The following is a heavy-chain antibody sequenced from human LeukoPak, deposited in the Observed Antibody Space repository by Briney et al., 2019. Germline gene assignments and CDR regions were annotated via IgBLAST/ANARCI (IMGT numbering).Heavy chain of an antibody. J-gene: IGHJ4*02. CDR1: GGSISSYY. V-gene: IGHV4-59*01. Sequence: PSETLSLTCTVSGGSISSYYWSWIRQPPGKGLEWIANIYHTGSTNYNPSLSSRVTISIDTAKNQFSLKLTAVTAADTAVYYCARRGRNSSGWQDYLWGQGTLVTVSS. CDR3: ARRGRNSSGWQDYL. D-gene: IGHD6-25*01. CDR2: IYHTGST.